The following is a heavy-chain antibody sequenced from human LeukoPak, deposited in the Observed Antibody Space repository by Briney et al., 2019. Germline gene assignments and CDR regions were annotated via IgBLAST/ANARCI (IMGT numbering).Heavy chain of an antibody. V-gene: IGHV3-23*01. Sequence: GGSLRLSCAASGYTFGSYAMSWVRQAPGKGLEWVSSISGSSDNIYYADSVKGRFTISRDYCTSTLYLEMNSLTPEDTAVYYCVYYTIYGVVRWFDPWGQGTLVTVSS. CDR1: GYTFGSYA. J-gene: IGHJ5*02. CDR2: ISGSSDNI. CDR3: VYYTIYGVVRWFDP. D-gene: IGHD3-3*01.